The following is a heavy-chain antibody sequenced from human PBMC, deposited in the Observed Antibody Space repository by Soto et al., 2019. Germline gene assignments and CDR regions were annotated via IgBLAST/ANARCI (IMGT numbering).Heavy chain of an antibody. J-gene: IGHJ2*01. CDR3: AKGRGGQQATWYFEL. CDR2: TNGGGGGT. V-gene: IGHV3-23*01. CDR1: GFTFSGYA. Sequence: EVPLLESGGGLVQPGGSLRLSCAASGFTFSGYAMSWVRQAPGKGLEWVSTVTNGGGGGTYYAGSVRGRFTISRDNSRNSLYLQMNSLRAEDSYVYYGAKGRGGQQATWYFELWGRGTVVTVSS.